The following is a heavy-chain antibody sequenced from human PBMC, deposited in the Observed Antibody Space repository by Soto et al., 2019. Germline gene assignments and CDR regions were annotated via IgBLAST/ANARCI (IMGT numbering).Heavy chain of an antibody. Sequence: GASVKVSCKASGGTFSSYAISWVRQAPGQGLEWMGGIIPIFGTANYAQKFQGRVTITADESTSTAYMELSSLRSEDTAVYYCARVRDDGNSYIGMDVWGQGTTVTVSS. J-gene: IGHJ6*02. D-gene: IGHD2-15*01. CDR2: IIPIFGTA. CDR3: ARVRDDGNSYIGMDV. V-gene: IGHV1-69*13. CDR1: GGTFSSYA.